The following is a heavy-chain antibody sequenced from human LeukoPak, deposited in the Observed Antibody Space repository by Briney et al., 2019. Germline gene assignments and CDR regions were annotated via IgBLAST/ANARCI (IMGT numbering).Heavy chain of an antibody. CDR3: ARAYGDYSYYFDS. D-gene: IGHD4-17*01. CDR2: IYYSGST. J-gene: IGHJ4*02. V-gene: IGHV4-59*01. CDR1: GGSISSYY. Sequence: SETLYLTCTISGGSISSYYWSWIRQPPGKGLEWIGYIYYSGSTNYNPSLKSRVTISVDTSKNQFSLKLSSVTAADTAVYYCARAYGDYSYYFDSWGQGTLVTVSS.